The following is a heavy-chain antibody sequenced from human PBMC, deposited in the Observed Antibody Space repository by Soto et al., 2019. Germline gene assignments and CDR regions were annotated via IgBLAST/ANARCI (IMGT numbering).Heavy chain of an antibody. J-gene: IGHJ6*02. V-gene: IGHV1-8*01. Sequence: QVQLVQSGAEVKKPGASVKVSCKASGYTFTSYDINWVRQATGQGLEWMGWMNPNSGNTGYAQKFQVRVTMTRITSISTAYMELSSLRSEYTAVYYCARGPYYDILTGDYDDYYYGMDVWGQGSTVTVS. CDR2: MNPNSGNT. CDR1: GYTFTSYD. D-gene: IGHD3-9*01. CDR3: ARGPYYDILTGDYDDYYYGMDV.